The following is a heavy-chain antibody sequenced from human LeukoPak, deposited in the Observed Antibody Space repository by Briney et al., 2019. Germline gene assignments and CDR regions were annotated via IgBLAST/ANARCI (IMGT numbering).Heavy chain of an antibody. D-gene: IGHD3-10*01. V-gene: IGHV3-23*01. CDR2: ISGSGGST. Sequence: GGSLRLSCAASGFTFSSYAMSWVRQAPGKGLEWVSAISGSGGSTYYADSVMGRFAISRVHPKNTLYLQMNSLRAEETAVYYCALVTYGSGSYYTLGFDYWGQGTRVTVSS. J-gene: IGHJ4*02. CDR3: ALVTYGSGSYYTLGFDY. CDR1: GFTFSSYA.